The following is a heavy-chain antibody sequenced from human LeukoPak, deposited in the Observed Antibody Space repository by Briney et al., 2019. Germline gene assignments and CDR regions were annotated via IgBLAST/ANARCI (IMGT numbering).Heavy chain of an antibody. CDR1: GFTFNSYA. V-gene: IGHV3-23*01. Sequence: GGSLRLSCAASGFTFNSYAMNWVRQAPGKGLEWVSTISSSGNNTYYTDSVKGRFTISRDNSKNTLYLQMNSLRAEDTAVYYCARDLRYFDWLRGVGFDYWGQGTLVTVSS. CDR2: ISSSGNNT. CDR3: ARDLRYFDWLRGVGFDY. D-gene: IGHD3-9*01. J-gene: IGHJ4*02.